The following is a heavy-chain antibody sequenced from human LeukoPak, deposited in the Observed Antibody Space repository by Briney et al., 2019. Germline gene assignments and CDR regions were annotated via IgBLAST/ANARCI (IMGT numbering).Heavy chain of an antibody. D-gene: IGHD2-21*02. V-gene: IGHV3-23*01. CDR1: GFTITSYV. CDR2: LRGGDDST. CDR3: ASHSGHWDF. Sequence: GGSLRLSCTASGFTITSYVTSWVRQAPGKGLEWISSLRGGDDSTNYADSVKGRFAISTDNFKNTVYLQMNTLTVDDTALYYCASHSGHWDFWGPGTLVTVSS. J-gene: IGHJ4*02.